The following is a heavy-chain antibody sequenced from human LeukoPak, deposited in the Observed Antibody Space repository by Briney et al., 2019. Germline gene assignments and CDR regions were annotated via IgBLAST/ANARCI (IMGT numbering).Heavy chain of an antibody. CDR2: ISAYNGNT. J-gene: IGHJ4*02. CDR1: GYSFTSYG. CDR3: ARVSRWSSWWFDY. V-gene: IGHV1-18*01. Sequence: GASVKVSCKASGYSFTSYGISWVRQAPGQGREWMGWISAYNGNTNYAQKFQGRVTMPTDTSTRTAYMELRSLRSDDTAVYYCARVSRWSSWWFDYWGQGTLVTVSS. D-gene: IGHD6-13*01.